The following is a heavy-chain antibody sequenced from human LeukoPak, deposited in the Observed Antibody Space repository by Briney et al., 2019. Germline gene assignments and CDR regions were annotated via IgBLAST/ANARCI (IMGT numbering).Heavy chain of an antibody. CDR2: ISGSGGNT. Sequence: GGSLRLSCAASGFTFNSCAMSWVRQAPGKGLEWVSAISGSGGNTYYADSVKGRFTISRDNSKNTLYLQMNSLRAEDTAVYYCAKSDDILTGYPYGMDVWGEGTTVTVSS. CDR3: AKSDDILTGYPYGMDV. D-gene: IGHD3-9*01. CDR1: GFTFNSCA. V-gene: IGHV3-23*01. J-gene: IGHJ6*04.